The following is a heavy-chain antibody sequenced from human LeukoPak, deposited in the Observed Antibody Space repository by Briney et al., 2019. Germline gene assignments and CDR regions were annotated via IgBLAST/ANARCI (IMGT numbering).Heavy chain of an antibody. CDR1: GGSISSSSYY. CDR2: IYYSGST. J-gene: IGHJ3*02. V-gene: IGHV4-61*05. Sequence: PSETLSLTCTVSGGSISSSSYYWGWIRQPPGKGLEWIGYIYYSGSTNYNPSLKSRVTISVDTSKNQFSLKLSSVTAADTAVYYCAGAIGAFDIWGQGTMVTVSS. CDR3: AGAIGAFDI.